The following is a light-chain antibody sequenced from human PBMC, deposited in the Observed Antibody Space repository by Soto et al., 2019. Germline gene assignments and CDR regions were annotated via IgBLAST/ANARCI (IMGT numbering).Light chain of an antibody. Sequence: DIQMTQSPSSLSASVGDRVTITCRAGQAISRFLNWYQQKPGKAPKLLIYAASGLQSGVTSRFSGRGSGTDFTLTISGLQHEDFATYYCQPSYSTPFTFGQGTKLEIK. CDR3: QPSYSTPFT. CDR2: AAS. V-gene: IGKV1-39*01. CDR1: QAISRF. J-gene: IGKJ2*01.